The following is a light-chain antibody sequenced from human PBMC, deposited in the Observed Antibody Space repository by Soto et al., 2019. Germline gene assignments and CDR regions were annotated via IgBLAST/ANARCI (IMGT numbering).Light chain of an antibody. CDR3: SSYTSSSLSV. CDR1: SSDVGGYSY. J-gene: IGLJ1*01. CDR2: DVS. V-gene: IGLV2-14*01. Sequence: QSALTQPASVSGSPGQSITISCTGTSSDVGGYSYVSWYQQLPGKAPKLMIYDVSDRPSGVSNRFSGSKSGNTASLTISGLQAEDEADYYCSSYTSSSLSVFGTGTKVTVL.